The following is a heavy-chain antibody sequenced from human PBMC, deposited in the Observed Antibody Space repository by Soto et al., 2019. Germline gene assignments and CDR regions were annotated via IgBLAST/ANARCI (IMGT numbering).Heavy chain of an antibody. V-gene: IGHV4-59*08. Sequence: QVQLQESGPGLVKPSETLSLTCTVSGGSISSYYWSWIRQPPGKGLEWIGYIYYSGSTKYHPSLTRRVTISVDTSKPPFSLKLSSGTAADTAVYYCARGPSSGWQTYNWFDPWGQGTLLTVSS. CDR1: GGSISSYY. J-gene: IGHJ5*02. CDR3: ARGPSSGWQTYNWFDP. D-gene: IGHD6-19*01. CDR2: IYYSGST.